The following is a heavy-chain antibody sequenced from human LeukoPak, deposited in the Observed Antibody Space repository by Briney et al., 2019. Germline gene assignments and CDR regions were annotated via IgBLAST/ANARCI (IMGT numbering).Heavy chain of an antibody. J-gene: IGHJ4*02. Sequence: PSETLSLTCTVSGGSISTYHWSWIRQPAGKGLEWIGRLHTSGSGSATYNPSLKSRVIVSIDKSKNQFSLNLISVTAADTAVYYCAREPARVPDYYFDCWGQGTLFTVSS. CDR3: AREPARVPDYYFDC. D-gene: IGHD2-2*01. CDR1: GGSISTYH. V-gene: IGHV4-4*07. CDR2: LHTSGSGSA.